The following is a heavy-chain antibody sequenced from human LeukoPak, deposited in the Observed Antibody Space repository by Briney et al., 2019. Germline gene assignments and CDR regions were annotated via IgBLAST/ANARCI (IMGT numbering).Heavy chain of an antibody. CDR1: GGSISIYY. CDR3: ARSYYDILTGYYNYFDY. J-gene: IGHJ4*02. CDR2: IYHSGST. V-gene: IGHV4-59*08. D-gene: IGHD3-9*01. Sequence: SETLSLTCTVSGGSISIYYWSWIRQPPGKGLEWIGSIYHSGSTYYNPSLKSRVTISVDTSRNQFSLKLSSVTAADTAVYYCARSYYDILTGYYNYFDYWGQGTLVTVSS.